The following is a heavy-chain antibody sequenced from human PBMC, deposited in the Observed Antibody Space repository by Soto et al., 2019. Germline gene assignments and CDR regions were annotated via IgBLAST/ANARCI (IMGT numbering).Heavy chain of an antibody. Sequence: PGGSLRLSCAASGFTFGTSWMNWVRQAPGKGLEWVANMNPDGSWRRYVDSVKGRFTVSRDNAKNSLSLQMNSLRADDTAVYYCFGGADYWGLGTLVTVSS. CDR1: GFTFGTSW. J-gene: IGHJ4*02. V-gene: IGHV3-7*01. D-gene: IGHD2-21*01. CDR3: FGGADY. CDR2: MNPDGSWR.